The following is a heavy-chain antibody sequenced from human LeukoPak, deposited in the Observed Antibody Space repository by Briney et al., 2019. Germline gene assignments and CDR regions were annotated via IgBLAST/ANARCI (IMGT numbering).Heavy chain of an antibody. CDR3: ARGEGIAAGGYFDY. V-gene: IGHV4-38-2*02. D-gene: IGHD6-25*01. Sequence: SETLSLTCTVSGYSISSGYYWGWIRQPPGKGLEWIASISHSGSTYYNPSLKSRVTISVDMSKNQFSLQLSSVTAADTAVYYCARGEGIAAGGYFDYWGQGTLVTVSS. CDR1: GYSISSGYY. J-gene: IGHJ4*02. CDR2: ISHSGST.